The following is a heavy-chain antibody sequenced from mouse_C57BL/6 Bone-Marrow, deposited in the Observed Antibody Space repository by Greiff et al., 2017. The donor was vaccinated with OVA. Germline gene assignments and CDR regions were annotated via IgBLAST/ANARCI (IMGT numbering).Heavy chain of an antibody. CDR1: GYTFTDYE. Sequence: QVQLQQSGAELVRPGASVTLSCKASGYTFTDYEMHWVKQTPVHGLEWIGAIDPETGGTAYNQKFKGKAILTADKSSSTAYMELRSLTSDDSAVYYCTRDGGYPYYYAMDYWGQGTSVTVSS. D-gene: IGHD2-2*01. J-gene: IGHJ4*01. V-gene: IGHV1-15*01. CDR2: IDPETGGT. CDR3: TRDGGYPYYYAMDY.